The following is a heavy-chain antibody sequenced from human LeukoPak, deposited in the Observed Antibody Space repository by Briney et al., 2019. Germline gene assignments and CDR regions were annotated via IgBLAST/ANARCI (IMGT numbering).Heavy chain of an antibody. CDR2: IDPNSGGT. J-gene: IGHJ4*02. CDR3: ARDYYGSGSYYQLGY. CDR1: GYTFTGKF. D-gene: IGHD3-10*01. V-gene: IGHV1-2*02. Sequence: ASVKVSCKASGYTFTGKFMHWVRQAPGQGLEWMGWIDPNSGGTDYAQKFRGRVTMTRDTSTSTAYMDLSRLISDDTAVYYCARDYYGSGSYYQLGYWGQGTLVTVSS.